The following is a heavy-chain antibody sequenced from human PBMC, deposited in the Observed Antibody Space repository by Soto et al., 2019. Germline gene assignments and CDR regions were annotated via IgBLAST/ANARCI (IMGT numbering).Heavy chain of an antibody. CDR3: ARGGWVLFSPAVGSIWFAP. Sequence: SEHLSLTCGVSNGSLSRFTYNWVRQPPGKGLEWIGEINHSGSTNYNPSLKSRVTISRDTSKNQVSLILTSVTAADTAHYFCARGGWVLFSPAVGSIWFAPWGQGTLVT. CDR2: INHSGST. D-gene: IGHD1-26*01. CDR1: NGSLSRFT. J-gene: IGHJ5*02. V-gene: IGHV4-34*01.